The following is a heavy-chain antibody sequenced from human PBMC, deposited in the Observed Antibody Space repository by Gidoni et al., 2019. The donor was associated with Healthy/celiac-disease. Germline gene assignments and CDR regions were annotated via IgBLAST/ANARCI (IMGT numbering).Heavy chain of an antibody. Sequence: QVQLQQWGAGLLKPSETLSLTCAVYGGSFSGYYWSWIRQPPGKGLEWIGEINHSGSTNYNPSLKSRVTISVDTSKNQFSLKLSSVTAADTAVYYCARGRYSSSWYFDLWGRGTLVTVSS. CDR1: GGSFSGYY. J-gene: IGHJ2*01. CDR2: INHSGST. CDR3: ARGRYSSSWYFDL. D-gene: IGHD6-13*01. V-gene: IGHV4-34*01.